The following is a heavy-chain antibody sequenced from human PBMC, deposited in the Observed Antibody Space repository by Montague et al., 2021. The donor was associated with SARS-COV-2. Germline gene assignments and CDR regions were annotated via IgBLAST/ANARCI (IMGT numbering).Heavy chain of an antibody. Sequence: SETLSLTCTVSGGSISSYYWSWIRQPPGKGLEWIGYIYYSGSTNYNPSLKSRVTISVDTSKKQFSLKLSSVTAADTAVYYCARVPVLLWLGGRGYGFDPWGQGTLVTVSS. V-gene: IGHV4-59*01. CDR3: ARVPVLLWLGGRGYGFDP. CDR2: IYYSGST. CDR1: GGSISSYY. J-gene: IGHJ5*02. D-gene: IGHD3-10*01.